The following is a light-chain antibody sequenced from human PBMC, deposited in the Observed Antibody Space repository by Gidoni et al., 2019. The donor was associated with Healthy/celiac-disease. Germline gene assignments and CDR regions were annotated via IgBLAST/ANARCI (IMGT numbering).Light chain of an antibody. CDR3: AAWDDSLSGHVV. Sequence: QSVLTQPPSASGTPGQRVTISCSGSSSNLGSNYVYWYQQLPGTAPKLLIYRNNQRPQGVPDRFSGSKSGTSASLAISGLRSEDEADYYCAAWDDSLSGHVVFGGGTKLTVL. CDR2: RNN. CDR1: SSNLGSNY. V-gene: IGLV1-47*01. J-gene: IGLJ2*01.